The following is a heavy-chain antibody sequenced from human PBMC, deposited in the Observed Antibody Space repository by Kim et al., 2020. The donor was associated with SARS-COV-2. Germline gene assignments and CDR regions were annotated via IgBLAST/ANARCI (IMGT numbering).Heavy chain of an antibody. D-gene: IGHD3-22*01. CDR2: IYPCDSDT. Sequence: GESLKISCKGSGYSFTSYWIGWVRQMPGKGLEWMGIIYPCDSDTRYSPSFQGQVTISADKSISTAYLQWSSLKASDTAMYYCARGPRDDSSGFGSFWFDPWGQGTLVTVSS. CDR3: ARGPRDDSSGFGSFWFDP. V-gene: IGHV5-51*01. J-gene: IGHJ5*02. CDR1: GYSFTSYW.